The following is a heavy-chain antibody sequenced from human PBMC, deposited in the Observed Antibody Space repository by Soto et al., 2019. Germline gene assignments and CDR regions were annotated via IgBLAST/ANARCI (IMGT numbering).Heavy chain of an antibody. J-gene: IGHJ3*02. Sequence: QVQLQESGPGLVKPSQTLSLTCTVSGGSISSGTYYWSWIRQHPGKGLEWIGYMNYRWTTYYNPSLKSRVTISEDTSKNQFSLRLTSVTAADTAVYYCARDGLSGGDAFDIWGQGTMVTVSS. CDR2: MNYRWTT. CDR1: GGSISSGTYY. D-gene: IGHD3-10*01. V-gene: IGHV4-31*03. CDR3: ARDGLSGGDAFDI.